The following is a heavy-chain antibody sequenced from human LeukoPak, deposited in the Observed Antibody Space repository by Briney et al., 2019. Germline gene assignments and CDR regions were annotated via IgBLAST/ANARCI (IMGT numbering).Heavy chain of an antibody. D-gene: IGHD4-17*01. J-gene: IGHJ6*02. CDR3: ARGPTANNYYYGMDV. CDR2: IYYSGST. CDR1: GGSISSYY. V-gene: IGHV4-59*01. Sequence: PSETLSLTCTVSGGSISSYYWSWIRQPPGKGLELIGYIYYSGSTNYNPSLKSRVTMSVDTSRKQFSLKLSSVTAADTAVYYCARGPTANNYYYGMDVWGQGTTVTVSS.